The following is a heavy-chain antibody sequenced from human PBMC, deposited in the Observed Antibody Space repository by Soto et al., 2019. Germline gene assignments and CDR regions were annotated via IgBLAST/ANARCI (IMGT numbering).Heavy chain of an antibody. V-gene: IGHV3-21*01. CDR1: GFTFSSYS. CDR3: AREGAYYYYGMDV. CDR2: ISSSSSYI. Sequence: GGSLRLSCAASGFTFSSYSMNWLRQAPGKGLEWVSSISSSSSYIYYADSVKGRFTISRDNAKNSLYLQMNSLRAEDTAVYYCAREGAYYYYGMDVWGQGTTVTVSS. J-gene: IGHJ6*02.